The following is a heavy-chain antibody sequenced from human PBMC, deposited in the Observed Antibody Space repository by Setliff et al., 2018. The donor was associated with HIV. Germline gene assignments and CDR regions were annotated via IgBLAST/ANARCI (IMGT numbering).Heavy chain of an antibody. CDR2: ISASGSS. D-gene: IGHD3-3*01. J-gene: IGHJ4*02. Sequence: KTSETLSLTCTVSGPPIGIGSYYWTWIRQPAGRGLEWIGHISASGSSKFNPTLQSRVTLSVDPSNNQFSLNLTSVTAADTAVCYCARDFGRTLDYWGRGTLVTVSS. V-gene: IGHV4-61*09. CDR1: GPPIGIGSYY. CDR3: ARDFGRTLDY.